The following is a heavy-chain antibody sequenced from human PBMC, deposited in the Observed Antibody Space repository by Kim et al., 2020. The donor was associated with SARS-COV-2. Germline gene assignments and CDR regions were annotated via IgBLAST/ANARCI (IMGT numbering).Heavy chain of an antibody. D-gene: IGHD3-16*01. V-gene: IGHV3-53*01. CDR1: GFTVSSNY. J-gene: IGHJ6*02. Sequence: GGSLRLSCAASGFTVSSNYMSWVRQAPGKGLEWVSVIYSGGSTYYADSVKGRFTISRDNSKNTLYLQMNSLRAEDTAVYYCARGQLWPYYGMDVWGQGTTVTVSS. CDR3: ARGQLWPYYGMDV. CDR2: IYSGGST.